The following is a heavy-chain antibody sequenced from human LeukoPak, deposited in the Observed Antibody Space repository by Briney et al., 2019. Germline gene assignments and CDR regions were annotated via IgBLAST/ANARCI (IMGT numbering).Heavy chain of an antibody. Sequence: SETLSLTCTVSGGSISSGGYYWSWIRQPPGKGLEWIGYIYHSGSTYYNPSLKSRVTISVDRSKNQFSLKLSSVTAADTAVYYCARVGDRIQKYYFDYWGQGTLVTVSS. CDR3: ARVGDRIQKYYFDY. J-gene: IGHJ4*02. CDR2: IYHSGST. D-gene: IGHD3-3*01. CDR1: GGSISSGGYY. V-gene: IGHV4-30-2*01.